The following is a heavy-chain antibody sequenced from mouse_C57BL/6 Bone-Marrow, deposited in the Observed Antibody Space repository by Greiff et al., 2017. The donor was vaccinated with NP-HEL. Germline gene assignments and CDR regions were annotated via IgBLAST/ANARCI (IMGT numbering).Heavy chain of an antibody. CDR3: ARSTPHYYGSRASWFAY. Sequence: QVQLQQSGPELVKPGASVKISCKASGYAFSSSWMNWVKQRPGKGLEWIGRIYPGDGDTNYNGKFKGKATLTADKSSSTAYMQLSSLTSEDSAVYFCARSTPHYYGSRASWFAYWGQGTLVTVSA. J-gene: IGHJ3*01. V-gene: IGHV1-82*01. CDR2: IYPGDGDT. D-gene: IGHD1-1*01. CDR1: GYAFSSSW.